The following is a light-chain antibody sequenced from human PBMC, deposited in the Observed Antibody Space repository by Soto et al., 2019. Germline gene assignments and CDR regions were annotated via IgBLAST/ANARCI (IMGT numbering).Light chain of an antibody. J-gene: IGKJ1*01. CDR3: QQYDTHPRT. V-gene: IGKV1-16*01. CDR2: ATF. CDR1: QGITKY. Sequence: DLQMTQSPSSLSASVGDRVTITCRASQGITKYLAWFQQKPGKAPKSLVYATFRLQSGVPSRFSGSGSGTNFTLTISSLQPDDFATYFCQQYDTHPRTFGQGTKVEIK.